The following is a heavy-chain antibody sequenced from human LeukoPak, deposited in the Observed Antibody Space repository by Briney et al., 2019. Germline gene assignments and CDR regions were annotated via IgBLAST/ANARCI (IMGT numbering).Heavy chain of an antibody. CDR2: IKQDGSEK. J-gene: IGHJ4*02. CDR3: ARGPNYGARVDYLDY. D-gene: IGHD4-17*01. CDR1: GFIFRSHW. Sequence: GGSLRLSCAASGFIFRSHWMTWFRQAPGRGLEWVAHIKQDGSEKHYVDSVEGRFTLSRDDAKSSLYLQMNSLRVDDTAVYYCARGPNYGARVDYLDYWGQGTLVTVSS. V-gene: IGHV3-7*01.